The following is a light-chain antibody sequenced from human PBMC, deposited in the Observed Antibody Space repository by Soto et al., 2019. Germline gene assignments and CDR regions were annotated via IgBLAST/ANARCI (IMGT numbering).Light chain of an antibody. CDR2: AAS. Sequence: AIQMTQSPSSLSASVGDRVTVTCRASQGIRNDLNWYQQKPGKAPKLLIYAASSLQSGVPSRFSGSGSGTEFSLRITSLQPEDYATYYCLQVKSYPWTFGQGTRIEIK. CDR1: QGIRND. J-gene: IGKJ1*01. V-gene: IGKV1-6*02. CDR3: LQVKSYPWT.